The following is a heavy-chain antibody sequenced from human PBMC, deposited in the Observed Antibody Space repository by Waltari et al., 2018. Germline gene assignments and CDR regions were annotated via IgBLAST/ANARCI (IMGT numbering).Heavy chain of an antibody. CDR1: GGSISTNYN. J-gene: IGHJ1*01. V-gene: IGHV4-39*01. D-gene: IGHD4-17*01. CDR3: GRIAFGDEGGYFQY. Sequence: QLQLQESGPGLVKPSETLSLTCTVSGGSISTNYNWGWIRQPPGKGLEWMGNMQYRGCTCYNPSLESRVTISLDTWKNQFSLRLSSVGAADTAVYFCGRIAFGDEGGYFQYWGQGTLVTVSS. CDR2: MQYRGCT.